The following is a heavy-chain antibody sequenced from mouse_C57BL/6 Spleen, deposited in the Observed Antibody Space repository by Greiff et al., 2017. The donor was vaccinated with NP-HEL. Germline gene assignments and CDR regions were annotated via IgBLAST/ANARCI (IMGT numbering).Heavy chain of an antibody. V-gene: IGHV1-80*01. CDR3: ARRFTTVVDY. CDR2: IYPGDGDT. Sequence: VQLQQSGASVKISCKASGYAFSSYWMNWVKQRPGKGLEWIGQIYPGDGDTNYNGKFKGKATLTADKSSSTAYMQLSSLTSEDSAVYFCARRFTTVVDYWGQGTTLTVSS. J-gene: IGHJ2*01. D-gene: IGHD1-1*01. CDR1: GYAFSSYW.